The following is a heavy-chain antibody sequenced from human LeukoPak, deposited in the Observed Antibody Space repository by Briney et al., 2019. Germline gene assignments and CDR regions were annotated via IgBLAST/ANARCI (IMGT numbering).Heavy chain of an antibody. CDR2: IKSGTDGGTT. Sequence: PGGSLRLSCAASGFTFNTAWMSWVRQAPGKGLEWVGRIKSGTDGGTTDYAAPVKGRFTISRDDSKNTLYLQMNSLKTEDTAVYYCTTVSRVASNYWGQGTLVTVSS. V-gene: IGHV3-15*01. CDR1: GFTFNTAW. CDR3: TTVSRVASNY. J-gene: IGHJ4*02.